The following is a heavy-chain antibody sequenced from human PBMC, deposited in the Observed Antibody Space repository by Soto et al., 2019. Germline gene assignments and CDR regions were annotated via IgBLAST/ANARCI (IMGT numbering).Heavy chain of an antibody. V-gene: IGHV1-2*04. CDR1: GYTFPGYY. CDR2: INPNSGGT. J-gene: IGHJ3*02. Sequence: GGSVKVSCKASGYTFPGYYMHWVRQAPGQGLEWMGWINPNSGGTNYAQKFQGWVTMTRDTSISTAYMELSRLRSDDTAVYYCARARDNWNYKPDAFDIWGQGTMVTVSS. D-gene: IGHD1-7*01. CDR3: ARARDNWNYKPDAFDI.